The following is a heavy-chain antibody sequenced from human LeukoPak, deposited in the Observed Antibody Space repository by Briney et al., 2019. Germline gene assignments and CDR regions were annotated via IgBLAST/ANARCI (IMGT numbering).Heavy chain of an antibody. Sequence: SETLSLTCTVSGGSISSGSYYWSWIRQPAGNGLEWIGRIYTSGSTNYNPSLKSRVIISVDTSKNQFSLELSSVTAADTAVYYCARRAGSHWTYYYYYYMDMWDTGTTVTVSS. V-gene: IGHV4-61*02. J-gene: IGHJ6*03. CDR3: ARRAGSHWTYYYYYYMDM. CDR2: IYTSGST. D-gene: IGHD1-26*01. CDR1: GGSISSGSYY.